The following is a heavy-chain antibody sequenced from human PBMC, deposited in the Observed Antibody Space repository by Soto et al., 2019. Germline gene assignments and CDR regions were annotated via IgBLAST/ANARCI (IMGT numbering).Heavy chain of an antibody. CDR3: ATATKYTFGIDY. D-gene: IGHD2-2*02. V-gene: IGHV1-24*01. CDR2: FDPEDGET. J-gene: IGHJ4*02. CDR1: GYTPTELS. Sequence: GASVKGFCKVSGYTPTELSMHWGRQAPGKGLEWMGGFDPEDGETIYAQKFQGRVTMTEDTSTDTAYMELSSLRFEDTAVYYCATATKYTFGIDYWGQGTLVTVSS.